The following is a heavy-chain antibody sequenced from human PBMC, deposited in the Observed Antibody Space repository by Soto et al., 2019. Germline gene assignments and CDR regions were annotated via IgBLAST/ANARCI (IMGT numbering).Heavy chain of an antibody. CDR2: VWSGGISI. J-gene: IGHJ5*02. V-gene: IGHV3-33*01. CDR3: ARDWGGPARTRVVAPDL. CDR1: GFTFGNYG. D-gene: IGHD2-21*01. Sequence: QEQLVESGGGVVQPGTSLRLSCVTFGFTFGNYGIHWVRQAPGKGLEWVAGVWSGGISIYYTESVKGRLSLSRDNSESAVYLQMNSLRVEDTAVYYCARDWGGPARTRVVAPDLWGQGTLVTVSS.